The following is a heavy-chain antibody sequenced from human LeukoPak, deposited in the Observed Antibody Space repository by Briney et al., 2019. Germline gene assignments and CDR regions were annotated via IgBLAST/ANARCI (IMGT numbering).Heavy chain of an antibody. CDR2: ISYDGSNK. J-gene: IGHJ4*02. D-gene: IGHD3-10*01. V-gene: IGHV3-30-3*01. CDR1: GFTFSSYA. CDR3: ARDFYGSGSYPAY. Sequence: PGRSLRLSCAASGFTFSSYAMHWVRQAPGKGLEWVAVISYDGSNKYYADSVKGRFTISRDNSKNTLYLQMNSLRAEDTAVYYCARDFYGSGSYPAYWGQGTLATVSS.